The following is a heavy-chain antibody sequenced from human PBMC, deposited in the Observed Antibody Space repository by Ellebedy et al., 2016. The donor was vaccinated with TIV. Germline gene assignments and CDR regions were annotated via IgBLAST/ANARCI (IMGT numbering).Heavy chain of an antibody. CDR1: GFTFSNYH. V-gene: IGHV3-33*01. D-gene: IGHD4/OR15-4a*01. Sequence: GESLKISCAASGFTFSNYHMHWVRQAPGKGLEWVALIWSDGSLNYYADSGKGRFTLSRDSSKNTLYLQMNSLRADDTALYYCAREVLGGQGDMDVWGQGTAVTVSS. CDR3: AREVLGGQGDMDV. J-gene: IGHJ6*02. CDR2: IWSDGSLN.